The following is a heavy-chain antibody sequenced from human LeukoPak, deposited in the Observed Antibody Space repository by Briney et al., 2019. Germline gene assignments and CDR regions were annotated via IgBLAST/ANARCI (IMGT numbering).Heavy chain of an antibody. CDR1: GGSFNSGSYY. V-gene: IGHV4-61*02. D-gene: IGHD5-12*01. CDR3: ARAMRVDRFFDY. CDR2: IYTSGST. J-gene: IGHJ4*02. Sequence: SQTLSLTCTVSGGSFNSGSYYWSWIRQPAGKGLEWVGRIYTSGSTNYNPSLKSRVTTSVDTSKNQFSLQLTSVTVADTAVYYCARAMRVDRFFDYWGQGILVTVSS.